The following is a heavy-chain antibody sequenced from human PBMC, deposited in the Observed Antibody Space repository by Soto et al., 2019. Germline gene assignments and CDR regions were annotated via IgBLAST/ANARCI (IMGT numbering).Heavy chain of an antibody. V-gene: IGHV1-8*01. J-gene: IGHJ4*02. D-gene: IGHD1-26*01. CDR1: GYTFTGYD. CDR2: MNPNSGNT. CDR3: AGEKVGTTGIDF. Sequence: AQLVQSGAEVKKPGASVKVSCKASGYTFTGYDINWVRQATGQGLEWMGWMNPNSGNTGYAQNFQGRVTMTRDNSITTAYMELISLRDDDSAVYYCAGEKVGTTGIDFWGQGTLVTVSS.